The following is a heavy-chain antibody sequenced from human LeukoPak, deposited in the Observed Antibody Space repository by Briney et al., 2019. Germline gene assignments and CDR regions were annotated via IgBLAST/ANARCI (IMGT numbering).Heavy chain of an antibody. Sequence: GASVKVSCKASGYTFTGYDMHWVRQAPGQGLEWMGCINPNSGSTNYAQKFQGRVTMTRDTSISTAYMELSRLRSDDTAVYYCARDIQLWTYYYYGMDVWGQGTTVTVSS. CDR3: ARDIQLWTYYYYGMDV. D-gene: IGHD5-18*01. CDR2: INPNSGST. J-gene: IGHJ6*02. CDR1: GYTFTGYD. V-gene: IGHV1-2*02.